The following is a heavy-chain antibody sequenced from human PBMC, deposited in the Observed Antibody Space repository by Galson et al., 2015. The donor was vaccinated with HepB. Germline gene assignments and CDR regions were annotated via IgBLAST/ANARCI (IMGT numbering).Heavy chain of an antibody. CDR3: ARVEVTAIDY. CDR2: INPSSGSR. CDR1: GYTFTSYY. J-gene: IGHJ4*02. D-gene: IGHD2-21*02. Sequence: SVKVSCKASGYTFTSYYIHWVRQAPGHGPEWMGLINPSSGSRSYAQKFQGRVTMTRDTSTSTVFMDLSSLRSEDTAVYYCARVEVTAIDYWGQGTPVTVSS. V-gene: IGHV1-46*01.